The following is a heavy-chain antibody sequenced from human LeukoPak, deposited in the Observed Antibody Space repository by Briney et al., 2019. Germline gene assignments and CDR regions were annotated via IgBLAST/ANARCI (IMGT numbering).Heavy chain of an antibody. Sequence: ASVKVSCKASGYTFTSYAMHWVRQASGQRLEWMGWITAGNGNTKYSQKFQGRVTITRDTSASTAYMELSSLRSEDTAVYYCARLESITMVRGVIKDGMDVWGKGTTVTVSS. D-gene: IGHD3-10*01. CDR3: ARLESITMVRGVIKDGMDV. CDR1: GYTFTSYA. J-gene: IGHJ6*04. CDR2: ITAGNGNT. V-gene: IGHV1-3*01.